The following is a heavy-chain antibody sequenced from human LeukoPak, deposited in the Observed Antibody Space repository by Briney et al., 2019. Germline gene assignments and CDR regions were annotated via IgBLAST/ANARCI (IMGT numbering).Heavy chain of an antibody. D-gene: IGHD3-3*01. CDR1: GYTFTSYD. V-gene: IGHV1-8*01. CDR3: ARGSVRFLEWLFHGMDV. CDR2: MNPNSGST. Sequence: ASVEVSCKASGYTFTSYDINWVRQATGQGLEWMGWMNPNSGSTGYAQKFQGRVSMARNTSISTAYMELSSLRSEDTAVYYCARGSVRFLEWLFHGMDVWGQGTTVTVSS. J-gene: IGHJ6*02.